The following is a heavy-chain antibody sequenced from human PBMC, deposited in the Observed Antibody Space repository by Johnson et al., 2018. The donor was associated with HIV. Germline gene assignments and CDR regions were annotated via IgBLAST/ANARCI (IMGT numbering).Heavy chain of an antibody. V-gene: IGHV3-74*03. J-gene: IGHJ3*02. CDR3: ARGVKQQLSVVDAFGI. D-gene: IGHD6-13*01. Sequence: VQLVESGGGVVQPGGSLRLSCAASGFSFSTYWMHWVRRVPGKGLVWVSRIDTEGSGTTSADSVKGRFTISRDNATNTVYLQMNSLRVEDTAAYYRARGVKQQLSVVDAFGIWGQGTMVTVSS. CDR2: IDTEGSGT. CDR1: GFSFSTYW.